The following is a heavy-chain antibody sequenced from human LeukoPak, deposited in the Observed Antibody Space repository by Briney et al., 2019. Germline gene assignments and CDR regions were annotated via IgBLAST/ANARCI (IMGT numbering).Heavy chain of an antibody. Sequence: GASVKVSCKASGGTFSSYAISWVRQAPGQGLEWMGGIIPIFGTANYAQKFQGRVTITADESTSTAYMELSSLRSEDTAVYYCATGHDYGDSNSVYYGMDAWGQGTTVTVSS. V-gene: IGHV1-69*13. CDR2: IIPIFGTA. J-gene: IGHJ6*02. D-gene: IGHD4-17*01. CDR1: GGTFSSYA. CDR3: ATGHDYGDSNSVYYGMDA.